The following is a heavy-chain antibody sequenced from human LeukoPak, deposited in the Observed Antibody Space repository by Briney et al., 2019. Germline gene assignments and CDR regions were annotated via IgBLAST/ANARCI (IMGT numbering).Heavy chain of an antibody. J-gene: IGHJ5*02. V-gene: IGHV4-61*02. CDR1: GGSISSSSYY. CDR2: IYTSGST. D-gene: IGHD2-2*01. CDR3: ARRRSDCSSTSCYDWFDP. Sequence: PSETLSLTCTVSGGSISSSSYYWSWIRQPAGKGLEWIGRIYTSGSTNYNPSLKSRVTMSVDTSKNQFSLKLSSVTAADTAVYYCARRRSDCSSTSCYDWFDPWGQGTLVTVSS.